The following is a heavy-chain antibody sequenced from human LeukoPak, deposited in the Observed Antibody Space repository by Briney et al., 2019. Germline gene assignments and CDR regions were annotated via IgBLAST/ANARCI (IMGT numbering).Heavy chain of an antibody. Sequence: ASVKVSCKASGYTFTGYYMHWVRQAPGQGLEWMGWINPNSGGTNYAQKSQGRVTMTRDTSISTAYMELSRLRSDDTAVYYCARERYYDSSGYLNWFDPWGQGTLVTVSS. CDR1: GYTFTGYY. CDR3: ARERYYDSSGYLNWFDP. V-gene: IGHV1-2*02. J-gene: IGHJ5*02. D-gene: IGHD3-22*01. CDR2: INPNSGGT.